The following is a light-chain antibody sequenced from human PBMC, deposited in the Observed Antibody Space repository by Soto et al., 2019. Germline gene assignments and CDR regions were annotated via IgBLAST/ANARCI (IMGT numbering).Light chain of an antibody. V-gene: IGKV1-5*03. Sequence: DIQMTQSPSTLSASVGDRVTITCRASQSISNWLAWYQQKPGKAPKLLIYKASSLESGVPSRFSGSGSGPDFTLTISSLQPDDFATYYCQHYDGYPWTFGQGTKVEIK. CDR2: KAS. CDR3: QHYDGYPWT. J-gene: IGKJ1*01. CDR1: QSISNW.